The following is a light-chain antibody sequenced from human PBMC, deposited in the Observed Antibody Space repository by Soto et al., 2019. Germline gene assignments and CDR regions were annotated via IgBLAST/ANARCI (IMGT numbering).Light chain of an antibody. Sequence: EIVLTQSPGTLSFSAGERATLSCRASQRVNSRYLAWYQQKPGQAPRLLIYGVSNRATGIPDRFSGSGSGTDFTLTISRLEPEDSAVYYWQQYGSSPTWTFGQGTKVEIK. CDR2: GVS. V-gene: IGKV3-20*01. CDR3: QQYGSSPTWT. CDR1: QRVNSRY. J-gene: IGKJ1*01.